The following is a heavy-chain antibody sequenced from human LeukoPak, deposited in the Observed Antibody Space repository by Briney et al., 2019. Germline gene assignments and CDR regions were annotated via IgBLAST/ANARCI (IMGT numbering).Heavy chain of an antibody. V-gene: IGHV4-59*01. CDR3: AREGSSGSYFGYYYYYMDV. Sequence: PSETLSLTCTVSGGSISSYYWSWIRQPPGKGLEWIGYIYYSGSTNYNPSLKSRVTISVDTSKNQFSLKLSSVTAADTAVYYCAREGSSGSYFGYYYYYMDVWGKGTTVTISS. CDR1: GGSISSYY. D-gene: IGHD1-26*01. J-gene: IGHJ6*03. CDR2: IYYSGST.